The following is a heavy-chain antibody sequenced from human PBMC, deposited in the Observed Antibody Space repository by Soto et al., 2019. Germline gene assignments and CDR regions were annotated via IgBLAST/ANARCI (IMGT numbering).Heavy chain of an antibody. D-gene: IGHD1-1*01. J-gene: IGHJ5*02. Sequence: PGGSLRLSCTTSRFSLNTYGMTWVRQAPGKGLEWVSGISGSGGSTHYADSVKGRFTISRDNSKNTLYLQMNSLRAEDTAVYYCATNWYENWFDPWGQGTLVTVSS. CDR3: ATNWYENWFDP. CDR2: ISGSGGST. V-gene: IGHV3-23*01. CDR1: RFSLNTYG.